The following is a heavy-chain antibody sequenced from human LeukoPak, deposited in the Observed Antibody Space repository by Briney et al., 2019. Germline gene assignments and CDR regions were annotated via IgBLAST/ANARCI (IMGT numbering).Heavy chain of an antibody. J-gene: IGHJ5*02. D-gene: IGHD4-23*01. CDR1: GGSISSGGYY. CDR2: IYYSGST. V-gene: IGHV4-31*03. CDR3: ARDRGGFGYFTYWFDP. Sequence: MASVTLSLTCTVSGGSISSGGYYWSWIRQHPGKGLEWIGYIYYSGSTYYNPSLKSRVTISVDTSKNQFSLKLSSVTAADTAVYYCARDRGGFGYFTYWFDPWGQGTLVTVSS.